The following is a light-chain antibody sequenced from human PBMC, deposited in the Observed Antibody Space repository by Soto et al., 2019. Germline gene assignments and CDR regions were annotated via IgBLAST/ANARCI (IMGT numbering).Light chain of an antibody. CDR3: SSCTSSSIPLYV. CDR2: DVS. Sequence: QSALTQPASVSGSPGQSITISCTGTSSDVGGYNYVSWYQQHPGKAPKLMIYDVSNRPSGVSNRFSGSKSGNTASLTISGLQAEDAADYGCSSCTSSSIPLYVFGAGTKLTVL. V-gene: IGLV2-14*01. J-gene: IGLJ1*01. CDR1: SSDVGGYNY.